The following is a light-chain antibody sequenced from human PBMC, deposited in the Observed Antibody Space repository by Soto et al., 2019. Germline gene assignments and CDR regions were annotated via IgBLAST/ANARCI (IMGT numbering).Light chain of an antibody. CDR2: GAS. Sequence: TQWPSTLSVSPGERATLHWRASQSVKSNLAWYKWKLGQAPRFLSFGASTRDIGFPARVSGSGCGTEFSLTINRRQSEECALYYGQEYMIWSWTCGQGTK. CDR1: QSVKSN. CDR3: QEYMIWSWT. V-gene: IGKV3-15*01. J-gene: IGKJ1*01.